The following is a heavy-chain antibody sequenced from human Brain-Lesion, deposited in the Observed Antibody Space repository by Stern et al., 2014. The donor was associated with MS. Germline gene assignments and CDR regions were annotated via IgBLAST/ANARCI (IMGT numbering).Heavy chain of an antibody. D-gene: IGHD1-26*01. Sequence: VQLVESGPGLVKPSETLSLTCTVSGGSISSSTYYWAWIRQPPGKGLEWIGNIYYSGFTYYHPSLKSRVPISVDMSKNQFSLKLSSVTAADTAIYYCARHDSVPRPSQLYSARDRGPGYFDYWGQGTLVTVSS. J-gene: IGHJ4*02. CDR3: ARHDSVPRPSQLYSARDRGPGYFDY. CDR1: GGSISSSTYY. V-gene: IGHV4-39*01. CDR2: IYYSGFT.